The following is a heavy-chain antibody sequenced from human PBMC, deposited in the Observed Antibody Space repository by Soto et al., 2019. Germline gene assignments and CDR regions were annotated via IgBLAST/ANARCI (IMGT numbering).Heavy chain of an antibody. CDR1: GGSISSGGYS. J-gene: IGHJ3*02. CDR2: IYHSGST. V-gene: IGHV4-30-2*01. Sequence: SETLSLTCAVSGGSISSGGYSWSWIRQPPGKGLEWIGYIYHSGSTYYNPSLKSRVTISVDRSKNQFSLKLSSVSVEDTAVYYGARSSYYGAFNSWGQG. CDR3: ARSSYYGAFNS. D-gene: IGHD1-26*01.